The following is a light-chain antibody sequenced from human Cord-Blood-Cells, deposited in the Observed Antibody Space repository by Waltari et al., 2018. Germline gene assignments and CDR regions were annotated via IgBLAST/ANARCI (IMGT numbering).Light chain of an antibody. J-gene: IGLJ2*01. CDR2: QDS. V-gene: IGLV3-1*01. CDR1: KLGDKY. Sequence: SYELTQPPSVSVSPGQTASITCSGDKLGDKYACWYQQKPGQSPVLVIYQDSKRPSGIPERLSGSNSGNTATLTISGTQAMDEADYYCQAWDSSTAWVFGGGTKLTVL. CDR3: QAWDSSTAWV.